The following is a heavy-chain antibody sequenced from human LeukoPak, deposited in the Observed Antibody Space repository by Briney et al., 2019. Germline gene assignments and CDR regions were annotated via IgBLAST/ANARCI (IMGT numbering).Heavy chain of an antibody. J-gene: IGHJ5*02. Sequence: SETLSLTCTVSRGSITTYYWSWIRQPAGKGLEWIGNVYYSGSTTYNPSLKSRVSMSVDMSKNQFSLKLRSVTAADTPTYYCATDRQEGGSGSYWFDPWGQGTQVTVSS. CDR3: ATDRQEGGSGSYWFDP. CDR1: RGSITTYY. D-gene: IGHD3-10*01. V-gene: IGHV4-59*01. CDR2: VYYSGST.